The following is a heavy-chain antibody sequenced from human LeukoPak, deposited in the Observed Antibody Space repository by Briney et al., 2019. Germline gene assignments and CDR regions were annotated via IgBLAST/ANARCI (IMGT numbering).Heavy chain of an antibody. CDR1: GFTFDDYG. V-gene: IGHV3-48*04. CDR3: ARALYDSSDSDAFDI. D-gene: IGHD3-22*01. Sequence: GGSLRLSCAASGFTFDDYGMSWVRQAPGKGLEWVSYISSTSGTKDYADSVKGRFTISRDSAKNSLYLQMNSLRAEDTAVYYCARALYDSSDSDAFDIWGQGTMVTVSS. J-gene: IGHJ3*02. CDR2: ISSTSGTK.